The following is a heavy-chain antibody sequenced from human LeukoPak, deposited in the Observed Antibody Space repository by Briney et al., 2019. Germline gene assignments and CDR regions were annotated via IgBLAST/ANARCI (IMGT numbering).Heavy chain of an antibody. V-gene: IGHV6-1*01. Sequence: SQILSLTCDISGDSVSSNSAAWNWMRQSPSRGLEWRGRTYYRSKWYNDYAVSVKSRITINPDTSKNQFSLQLNSVTPEDTAVYYCARTYYDILTGYYTYNAFDIWGQGTMVTVSS. J-gene: IGHJ3*02. CDR3: ARTYYDILTGYYTYNAFDI. D-gene: IGHD3-9*01. CDR2: TYYRSKWYN. CDR1: GDSVSSNSAA.